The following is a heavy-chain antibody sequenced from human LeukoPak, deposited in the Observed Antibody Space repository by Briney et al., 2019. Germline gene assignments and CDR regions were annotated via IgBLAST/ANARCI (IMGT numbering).Heavy chain of an antibody. V-gene: IGHV4-31*03. CDR2: IYYSGST. CDR1: GGSISSGSYY. CDR3: VAVRSLNWFDP. J-gene: IGHJ5*02. Sequence: PSETLSLTCTVSGGSISSGSYYWSWIRQHPGKGLEWIGYIYYSGSTYYNPSLKSRVTISVDTSKNQFPLKLSSVTAADTAVYYCVAVRSLNWFDPWGQGTLVTVSS. D-gene: IGHD2-21*01.